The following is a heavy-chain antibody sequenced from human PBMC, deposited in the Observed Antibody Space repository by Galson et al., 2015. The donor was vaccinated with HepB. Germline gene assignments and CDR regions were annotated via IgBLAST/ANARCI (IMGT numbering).Heavy chain of an antibody. CDR1: GFTFSSYG. Sequence: SLRLSCAASGFTFSSYGMHWVRQAPGKGLEWVAVIWYDGSNKYYADSVKGRFTISRDNSKNTLYLQMNSPRAEDTAVYYCARGPQGIVVVPAAIVTVRGPYGMDVWGQGTTVTVSS. V-gene: IGHV3-33*01. CDR2: IWYDGSNK. CDR3: ARGPQGIVVVPAAIVTVRGPYGMDV. D-gene: IGHD2-2*01. J-gene: IGHJ6*02.